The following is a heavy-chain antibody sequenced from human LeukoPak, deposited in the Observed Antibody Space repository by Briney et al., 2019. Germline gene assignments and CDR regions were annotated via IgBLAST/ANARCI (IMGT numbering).Heavy chain of an antibody. V-gene: IGHV4-59*01. Sequence: PSETLSLTCTVSGGSISSYYWSWIRQPPGKGLEWIGYIYYSGSTNYNPSLKSRVTISVGTSKNQFSLKLSSVTAADTAVYYCASMGIYSLGIYYYYMDVWGKGTTVTVSS. CDR2: IYYSGST. J-gene: IGHJ6*03. D-gene: IGHD4-11*01. CDR3: ASMGIYSLGIYYYYMDV. CDR1: GGSISSYY.